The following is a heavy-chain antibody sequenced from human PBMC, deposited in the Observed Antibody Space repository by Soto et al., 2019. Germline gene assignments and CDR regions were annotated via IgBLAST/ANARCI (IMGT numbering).Heavy chain of an antibody. CDR3: APLSVSLSGPYGIHV. D-gene: IGHD2-15*01. CDR2: IWYDGSNK. J-gene: IGHJ6*02. V-gene: IGHV3-33*01. Sequence: GGSLRLSCAASGFTFSNYGMHWVRQAPGKGLEWVAVIWYDGSNKYYADSVKGRFTISRDNSKNTLYLQMNSLRAEDTAVYYCAPLSVSLSGPYGIHVWGQGTTVTVSS. CDR1: GFTFSNYG.